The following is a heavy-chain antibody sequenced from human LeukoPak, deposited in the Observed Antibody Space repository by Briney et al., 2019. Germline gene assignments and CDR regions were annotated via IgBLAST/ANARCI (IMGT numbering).Heavy chain of an antibody. Sequence: RGSLRLSRAASGFTFSSYAMSWVRQAPGKGLEWVSSISSSSSYIYYAESVKGRFTISRDNAKNSLYLQMNSLRAEDTAVYYCAANYGSGSSPLDYWGQGTLVTVSS. D-gene: IGHD3-10*01. CDR2: ISSSSSYI. CDR1: GFTFSSYA. V-gene: IGHV3-21*01. J-gene: IGHJ4*02. CDR3: AANYGSGSSPLDY.